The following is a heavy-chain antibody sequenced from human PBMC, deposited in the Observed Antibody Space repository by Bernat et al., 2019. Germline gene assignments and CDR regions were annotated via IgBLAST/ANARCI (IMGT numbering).Heavy chain of an antibody. J-gene: IGHJ4*02. D-gene: IGHD3-10*01. CDR1: GFTFSSYA. CDR2: ISGSGGST. CDR3: ATDIYGSGSYIGY. V-gene: IGHV3-23*04. Sequence: EVQLVESGGGLVQPGGSLRLSCAASGFTFSSYAMSWVRQAPGKGLDWVSGISGSGGSTYYADSVKGRFTISRDNSKNPLYLQMNSLRAEDTAVYYCATDIYGSGSYIGYWGQGTLVTVSS.